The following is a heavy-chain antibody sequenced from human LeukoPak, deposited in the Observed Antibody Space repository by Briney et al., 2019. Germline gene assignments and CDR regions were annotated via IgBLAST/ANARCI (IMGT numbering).Heavy chain of an antibody. CDR1: GGSISSYY. Sequence: SETLSLTCTVSGGSISSYYWSWNRQPPGKGLEWIGYIYYSGSTNYNPSLKSRVTISVDTSKNQFSLKLSSVTAADTAVYYCARDNSVGGIAWWFDPWGQGTLVTVSS. D-gene: IGHD1-26*01. CDR3: ARDNSVGGIAWWFDP. J-gene: IGHJ5*02. CDR2: IYYSGST. V-gene: IGHV4-59*01.